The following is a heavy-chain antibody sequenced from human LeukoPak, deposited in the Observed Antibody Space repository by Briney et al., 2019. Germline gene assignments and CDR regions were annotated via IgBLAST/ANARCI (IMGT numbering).Heavy chain of an antibody. Sequence: ASVKVSCEASGYTFTSYGISWVRQAPGQGLEWMGWISAYNGNTNYAQKLQGRVTMTTDTSTSTAYMELRSLRSDDTAVYYCARDVPVLNSIAAAGTGVNWFDPWGQGTLVTVSS. V-gene: IGHV1-18*01. D-gene: IGHD6-13*01. CDR3: ARDVPVLNSIAAAGTGVNWFDP. J-gene: IGHJ5*02. CDR2: ISAYNGNT. CDR1: GYTFTSYG.